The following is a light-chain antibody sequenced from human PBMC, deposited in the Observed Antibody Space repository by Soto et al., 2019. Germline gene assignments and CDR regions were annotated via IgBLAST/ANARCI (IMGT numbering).Light chain of an antibody. Sequence: QPVLTQPASVSGSPGQSITISCTGTSSDVGGYNYVSWYQRHPGKAPKLMIYEVSNRPSGVSNRFSGSKSGNTASLTISGLQAEDEADYYCSSYTGSSTLVFGGGTKLTVL. CDR3: SSYTGSSTLV. CDR1: SSDVGGYNY. CDR2: EVS. V-gene: IGLV2-14*01. J-gene: IGLJ2*01.